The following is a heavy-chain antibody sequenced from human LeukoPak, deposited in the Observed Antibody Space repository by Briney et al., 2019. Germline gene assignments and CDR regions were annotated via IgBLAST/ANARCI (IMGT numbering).Heavy chain of an antibody. V-gene: IGHV3-23*01. CDR3: AKAEEYSSSWYGYYYYYMDV. J-gene: IGHJ6*03. Sequence: GGTLRLSCAASGFSFSYHGMNWVRQAPGKGLEWLSGVSPPGGGTYYADSVKGRFTISRDDSRNTLSLQMDSLRVEDTAVYYCAKAEEYSSSWYGYYYYYMDVWGKGTTVTVSS. CDR2: VSPPGGGT. D-gene: IGHD6-13*01. CDR1: GFSFSYHG.